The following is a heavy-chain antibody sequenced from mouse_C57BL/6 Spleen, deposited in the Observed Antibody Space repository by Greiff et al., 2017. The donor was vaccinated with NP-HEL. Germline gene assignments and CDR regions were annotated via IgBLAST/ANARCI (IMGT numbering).Heavy chain of an antibody. J-gene: IGHJ3*01. CDR3: ARGAVVASWFAY. CDR2: INPNNGGT. D-gene: IGHD1-1*01. V-gene: IGHV1-26*01. Sequence: EVQLQQSGPELVKPGASVKISCKASGYTFTDYYMNWVKQSHGKSLEWIGDINPNNGGTSYNQKFKGKATLTVDKSSSTAYMELRSLTSEDSAVYYCARGAVVASWFAYWGQGTLVTVSA. CDR1: GYTFTDYY.